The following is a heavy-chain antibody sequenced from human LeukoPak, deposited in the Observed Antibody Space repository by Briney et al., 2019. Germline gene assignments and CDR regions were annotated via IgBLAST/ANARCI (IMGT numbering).Heavy chain of an antibody. CDR2: ISASGHST. CDR3: AKRGSSNAFDI. Sequence: GGSLRLSCAASGFTFDDYGMNWVRQAPGKGLEWVSAISASGHSTYYADSVKGRFTISRDNSKNTLFLQMNSLRAEDTAVYYCAKRGSSNAFDIWGRGTMVTVSS. V-gene: IGHV3-23*01. D-gene: IGHD1-26*01. CDR1: GFTFDDYG. J-gene: IGHJ3*02.